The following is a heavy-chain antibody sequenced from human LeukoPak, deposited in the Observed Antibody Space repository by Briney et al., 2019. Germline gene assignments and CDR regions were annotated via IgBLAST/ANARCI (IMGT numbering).Heavy chain of an antibody. D-gene: IGHD3-10*01. CDR2: VYYTGST. Sequence: PSETLSLTCTVSGGSIRSYYWSWLRQPPGKGLEWIGYVYYTGSTNYNPSLKSRVTISLDTSKNQFSLKLSSVTAADTAVYYCARDRGVGGSAAIDAFDVWGQGTMATVSS. CDR1: GGSIRSYY. CDR3: ARDRGVGGSAAIDAFDV. V-gene: IGHV4-59*01. J-gene: IGHJ3*01.